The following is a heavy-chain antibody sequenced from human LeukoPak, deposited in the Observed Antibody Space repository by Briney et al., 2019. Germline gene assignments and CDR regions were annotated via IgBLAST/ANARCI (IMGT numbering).Heavy chain of an antibody. Sequence: GGSLRLSCAASGFTVSSNYMSWVRQAPGKGLEWVSVIYSGGSTYYADSVKGRFTISRDNSKNTLYLQMNSLRAEDTAVYYCARDLWDYYDSNYAFDIWSQGTMVTVSS. J-gene: IGHJ3*02. CDR2: IYSGGST. CDR3: ARDLWDYYDSNYAFDI. D-gene: IGHD3-22*01. V-gene: IGHV3-66*02. CDR1: GFTVSSNY.